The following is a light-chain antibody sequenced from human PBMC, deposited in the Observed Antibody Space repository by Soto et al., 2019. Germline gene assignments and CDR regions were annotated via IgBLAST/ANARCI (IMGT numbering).Light chain of an antibody. Sequence: EIVLTQAPATLSLSPGERATLSCRASQSVKTFLVWYHQRPGQAPRLLIHDASHRAAGIPARFSGSGFWTDFCLTTSSLELEDAAAFQGPQRSHWPVITSGQGTRREI. V-gene: IGKV3-11*01. CDR1: QSVKTF. J-gene: IGKJ5*01. CDR3: PQRSHWPVIT. CDR2: DAS.